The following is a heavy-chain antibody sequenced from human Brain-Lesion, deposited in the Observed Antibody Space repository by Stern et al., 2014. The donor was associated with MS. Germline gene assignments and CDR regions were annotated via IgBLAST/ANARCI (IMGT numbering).Heavy chain of an antibody. CDR2: IFNSGST. D-gene: IGHD2-2*01. V-gene: IGHV4-61*02. CDR1: GGSISSGGYY. CDR3: ARGRVVPGFQYYATDV. J-gene: IGHJ6*02. Sequence: VQLLESGPGLVKPSQTLSLSCTVSGGSISSGGYYWSWIRQPAGKGLEWIGRIFNSGSTSDNPSLKSRVTISIDPSKNQFSLRLNPMTAADTAVYYCARGRVVPGFQYYATDVWGQGTTVIVSS.